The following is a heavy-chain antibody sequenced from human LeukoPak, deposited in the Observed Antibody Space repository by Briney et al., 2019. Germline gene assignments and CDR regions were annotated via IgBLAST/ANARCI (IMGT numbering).Heavy chain of an antibody. D-gene: IGHD1-1*01. Sequence: GGSLRLSCTASGFTFSSYEMNWVRQAPGKGLEWVSYISSSGSTVYYADSLKGRFTISRDNAKSSLYLQMNSLRADDTAVYYCARDNSPLERWGQGTLVTVSS. CDR3: ARDNSPLER. CDR1: GFTFSSYE. V-gene: IGHV3-48*03. CDR2: ISSSGSTV. J-gene: IGHJ4*02.